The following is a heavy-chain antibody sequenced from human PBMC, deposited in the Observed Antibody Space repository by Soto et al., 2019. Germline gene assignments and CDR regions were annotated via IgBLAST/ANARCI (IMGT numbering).Heavy chain of an antibody. Sequence: GGSLRLSCAASGFTFEAYSLHWVRQLPGKGLEWVAGISGDSGSSGYADSVKGRFTISRDNAKNSLYLQMNSLRAEDTALYYCAKGGQVRYFDWLFDYWGQGTLVTVSS. V-gene: IGHV3-9*01. CDR2: ISGDSGSS. J-gene: IGHJ4*02. CDR1: GFTFEAYS. CDR3: AKGGQVRYFDWLFDY. D-gene: IGHD3-9*01.